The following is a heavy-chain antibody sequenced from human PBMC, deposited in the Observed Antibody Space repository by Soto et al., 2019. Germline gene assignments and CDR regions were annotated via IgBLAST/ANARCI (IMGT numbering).Heavy chain of an antibody. J-gene: IGHJ4*02. CDR3: ARDLGYALPDD. CDR1: GYTFTSYA. CDR2: INAGNGNT. V-gene: IGHV1-3*05. Sequence: QVQLVQSGAEEKKPGASVKVSCKASGYTFTSYAMHWVRQAPGQRLEWMGWINAGNGNTKYSQKFQDRVTITRDTSESTAYMELSSLRSEDTAVYYFARDLGYALPDDWGQGTLVTVSS. D-gene: IGHD2-15*01.